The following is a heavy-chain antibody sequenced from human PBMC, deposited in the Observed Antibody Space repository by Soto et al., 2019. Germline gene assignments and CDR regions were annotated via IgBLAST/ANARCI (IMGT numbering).Heavy chain of an antibody. V-gene: IGHV3-30*03. CDR3: ARDHGSSTAFDI. CDR1: GFSFSNSG. D-gene: IGHD6-6*01. Sequence: GGSLRLSCAASGFSFSNSGMHWVRQAPGKGLEWVAIMSYDGTNEHYADSVKGRFTISRDNSKNTLYLQMNSLRGDDTAVYYCARDHGSSTAFDIWGQGTMVTVSS. CDR2: MSYDGTNE. J-gene: IGHJ3*02.